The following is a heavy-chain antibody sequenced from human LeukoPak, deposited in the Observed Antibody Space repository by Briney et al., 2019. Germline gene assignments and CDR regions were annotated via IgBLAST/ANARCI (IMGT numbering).Heavy chain of an antibody. CDR3: ARRGDCSSASCFFFDY. V-gene: IGHV3-66*02. D-gene: IGHD2-15*01. CDR2: IYAGGGT. CDR1: GFTVSSNY. Sequence: GGSLRLSCAASGFTVSSNYMTWVRQAPGKGLEWASVIYAGGGTYYADSVKGRFTISRDNSKNTLYLQMNSLRSEDTAVYYCARRGDCSSASCFFFDYWGQGTLVTVSS. J-gene: IGHJ4*02.